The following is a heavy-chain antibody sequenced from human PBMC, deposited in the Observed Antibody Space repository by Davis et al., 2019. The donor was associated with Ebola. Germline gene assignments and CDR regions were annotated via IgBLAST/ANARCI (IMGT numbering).Heavy chain of an antibody. Sequence: PGGSLRLSCAASGFTFSEYDMSWVRQAAGQGLEWVAVSSYDGRDEKYADSVKGRFSLSRDNSKTTLYLQMNSLRAEDTAIYYCARDLGGTTSPYYYGMDVWGQGTTVTVSS. CDR2: SSYDGRDE. V-gene: IGHV3-30*03. D-gene: IGHD1-1*01. J-gene: IGHJ6*02. CDR1: GFTFSEYD. CDR3: ARDLGGTTSPYYYGMDV.